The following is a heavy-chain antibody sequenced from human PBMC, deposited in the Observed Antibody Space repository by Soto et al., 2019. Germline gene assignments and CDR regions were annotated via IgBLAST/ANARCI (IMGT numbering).Heavy chain of an antibody. J-gene: IGHJ3*02. CDR1: GFTFNNYD. CDR3: AKDRMRIAAAGDAFDI. D-gene: IGHD6-13*01. CDR2: ISGSGGST. V-gene: IGHV3-23*01. Sequence: GGSLRLSCVASGFTFNNYDMCWVRQVPGKGLEWVSAISGSGGSTYYADSVKGRFTISRDNSKNTLYLQMNSLRAEDTAVYYCAKDRMRIAAAGDAFDIWGQGTTVTVSS.